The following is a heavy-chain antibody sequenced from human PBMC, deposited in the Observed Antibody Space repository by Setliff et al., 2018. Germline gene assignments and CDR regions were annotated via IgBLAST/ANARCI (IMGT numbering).Heavy chain of an antibody. J-gene: IGHJ1*01. CDR1: DGSFSDYY. D-gene: IGHD3-10*01. CDR2: INHSGST. CDR3: ARVDFTMIQGVLGL. V-gene: IGHV4-34*01. Sequence: SETLSLTCAVYDGSFSDYYWSWIRQPPGKGLEWIGEINHSGSTNYKSSLKSRVTISVDMSKNQFSMKLTSVTAADTAVYYCARVDFTMIQGVLGLWGQGTLVTVSS.